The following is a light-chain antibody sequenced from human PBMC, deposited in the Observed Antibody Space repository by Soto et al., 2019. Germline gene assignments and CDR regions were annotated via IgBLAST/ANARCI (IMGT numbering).Light chain of an antibody. CDR2: GAS. J-gene: IGKJ1*01. V-gene: IGKV3-20*01. Sequence: IGLTLSPGTLSLSQGERATLSCRASQSVSSSYLAWYQQKPGQAPRLLIYGASSRATGIPDRFSGSGSGTNFTLTISRLEPEDFAVYYCQQYGSSPATFGQGTKVHIK. CDR3: QQYGSSPAT. CDR1: QSVSSSY.